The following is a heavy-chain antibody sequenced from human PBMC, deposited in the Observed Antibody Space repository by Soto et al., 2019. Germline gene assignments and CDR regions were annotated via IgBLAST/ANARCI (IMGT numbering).Heavy chain of an antibody. CDR1: GGSISSSSYY. Sequence: LSLTCTVSGGSISSSSYYWGWIRQPPGKGLEWIGSIYYSGSTYYNPSLKSRVTISVDTSKNQFSLKLSSVTAADTAVYYCASGSNPASVHAPVDYWGQGTLVTVSS. CDR3: ASGSNPASVHAPVDY. V-gene: IGHV4-39*01. D-gene: IGHD6-13*01. CDR2: IYYSGST. J-gene: IGHJ4*02.